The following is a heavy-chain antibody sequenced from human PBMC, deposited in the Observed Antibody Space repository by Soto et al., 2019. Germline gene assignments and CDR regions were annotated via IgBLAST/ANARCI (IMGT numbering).Heavy chain of an antibody. D-gene: IGHD3-22*01. CDR2: INPSGGST. CDR3: ARDGYDSTGYWAS. Sequence: ASVKVSCKASGYTFTSYYMHWVRQAPGQGLEWMGIINPSGGSTSYAQKFQGRVTMTKNTLYLQINSLRAEDTAVYYCARDGYDSTGYWASWGQGTLVTVSS. V-gene: IGHV1-46*01. J-gene: IGHJ5*02. CDR1: GYTFTSYY.